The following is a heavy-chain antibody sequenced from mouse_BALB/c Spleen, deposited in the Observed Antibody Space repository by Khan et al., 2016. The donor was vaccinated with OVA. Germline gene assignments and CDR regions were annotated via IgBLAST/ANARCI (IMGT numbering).Heavy chain of an antibody. Sequence: QVQLQQSGAELVRPGVSVKISCKGSGYTFTDFTMHWVKQSHAKSLEWIGVISTYYGDVTYNQKFKGQVTMTVDKSSSTAYMELARLTSEDSAIYYCTRGGGSRFAYWGQGTLVTVSA. V-gene: IGHV1S137*01. CDR3: TRGGGSRFAY. CDR1: GYTFTDFT. CDR2: ISTYYGDV. J-gene: IGHJ3*01.